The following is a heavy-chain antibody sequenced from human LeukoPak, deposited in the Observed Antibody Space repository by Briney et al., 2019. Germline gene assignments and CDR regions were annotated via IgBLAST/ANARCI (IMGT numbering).Heavy chain of an antibody. V-gene: IGHV4-38-2*02. Sequence: PSETLSLTCTVSGYSISSGYYWGWIRQPPGKGLEWIGSIYHSGSTYYNPSLKSRVTISVDTSKNQFSLKLSSVTAADTAVYYCARTIMAVADFGYFDLWGRGTLVTVSS. CDR1: GYSISSGYY. J-gene: IGHJ2*01. CDR3: ARTIMAVADFGYFDL. D-gene: IGHD6-19*01. CDR2: IYHSGST.